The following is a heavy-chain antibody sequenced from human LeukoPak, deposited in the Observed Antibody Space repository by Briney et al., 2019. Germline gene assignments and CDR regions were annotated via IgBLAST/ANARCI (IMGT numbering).Heavy chain of an antibody. CDR2: INHSGST. CDR1: GGSFSAYY. Sequence: PSETLSLTCAVYGGSFSAYYWSWIRQPPGKGLEWIGEINHSGSTNYNPSLKSRVTISVDTSKNQFSLKLNSVTAADTAVYYCASGVREWLFYYWGQGTPVTVSS. V-gene: IGHV4-34*01. CDR3: ASGVREWLFYY. J-gene: IGHJ4*02. D-gene: IGHD3-3*01.